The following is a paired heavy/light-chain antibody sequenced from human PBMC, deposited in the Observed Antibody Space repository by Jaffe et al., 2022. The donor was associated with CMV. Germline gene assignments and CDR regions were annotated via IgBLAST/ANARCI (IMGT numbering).Light chain of an antibody. CDR2: DVT. CDR1: SSDIGGYNY. Sequence: QSALTQPASVSGSPGQSITISCTGTSSDIGGYNYVSWYQQHPLKAPTLIIYDVTNRPSGVSHRFSGSKSGNTASLTISGLQTEDEADYYCSSYTSSATWVFGGGTKLTVL. CDR3: SSYTSSATWV. V-gene: IGLV2-14*03. J-gene: IGLJ3*02.
Heavy chain of an antibody. D-gene: IGHD4-17*01. CDR1: AYTFSNYY. CDR3: ARAPSGDYGGPEYYFDI. V-gene: IGHV1-46*01. J-gene: IGHJ4*02. CDR2: INPSGGST. Sequence: QVQLVQSGAEVKKPGTSVKVSCTASAYTFSNYYIHWVRQAPGQGLEWMGIINPSGGSTGYAPNFQGRVTVTRDTSTSTVYMEMSSLRSDDTAVYSCARAPSGDYGGPEYYFDIWGQGTLVTVSS.